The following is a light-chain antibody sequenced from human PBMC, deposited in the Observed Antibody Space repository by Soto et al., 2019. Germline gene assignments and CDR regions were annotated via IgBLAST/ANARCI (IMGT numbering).Light chain of an antibody. V-gene: IGLV1-51*01. CDR3: GAWDSSLSAGM. CDR1: SPNIGMNY. J-gene: IGLJ3*02. Sequence: QSVLTQPPSVSAAPGQKGTISCSGSSPNIGMNYVSWYQQLPGTAPKLLIYEDNKRPSGIPDRFSASKSGTSATLAITGLQTGDEADYFCGAWDSSLSAGMFGGGTKLTVL. CDR2: EDN.